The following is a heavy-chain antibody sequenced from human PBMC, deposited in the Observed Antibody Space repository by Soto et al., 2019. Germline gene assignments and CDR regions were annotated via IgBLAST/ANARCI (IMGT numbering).Heavy chain of an antibody. V-gene: IGHV1-2*02. D-gene: IGHD6-13*01. Sequence: SVKVSCKASGYTFTDYFMHWVRQAPGQGPEWMGWVNPDSGGTNYAQGFQGRVTMTRDTFISTAYMDLSGLRSDDASVYYCVSEAASYSSWPEARGMDIWGQRATDIVSS. CDR3: VSEAASYSSWPEARGMDI. J-gene: IGHJ6*02. CDR1: GYTFTDYF. CDR2: VNPDSGGT.